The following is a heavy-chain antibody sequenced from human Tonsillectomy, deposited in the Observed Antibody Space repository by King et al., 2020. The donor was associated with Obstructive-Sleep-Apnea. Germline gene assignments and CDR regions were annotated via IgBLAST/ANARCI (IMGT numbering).Heavy chain of an antibody. J-gene: IGHJ5*02. Sequence: QLVQSGAEVKKPGASVKVSCKASGYTFTSYGISWVRQAPGQGLEWMGWISAYNGNTNYAQKLQGRVTMTTDTSTSTAYMELRSLRSDDTAVYYCAREDIVVVPAARYNWFDPWGQGTLVTVSS. CDR3: AREDIVVVPAARYNWFDP. D-gene: IGHD2-2*01. V-gene: IGHV1-18*04. CDR1: GYTFTSYG. CDR2: ISAYNGNT.